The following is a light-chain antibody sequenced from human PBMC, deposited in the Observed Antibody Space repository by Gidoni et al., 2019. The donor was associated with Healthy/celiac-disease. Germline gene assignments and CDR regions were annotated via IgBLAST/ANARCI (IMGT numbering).Light chain of an antibody. CDR3: QQYNSYSLT. CDR2: DAS. J-gene: IGKJ4*01. V-gene: IGKV1-5*01. CDR1: QSISSW. Sequence: DIQLTQSPSTLSASVGVRVTITCRASQSISSWLAWYQQKPGKAPKLLIYDASSLESGVPSRFSGSGSGTECTLTISSLQPDDFATYYCQQYNSYSLTFGGGTKVEIK.